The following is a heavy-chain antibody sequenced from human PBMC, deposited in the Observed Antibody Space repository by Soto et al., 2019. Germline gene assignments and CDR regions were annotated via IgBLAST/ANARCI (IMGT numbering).Heavy chain of an antibody. CDR1: GDRFSSYW. D-gene: IGHD4-17*01. V-gene: IGHV5-51*01. J-gene: IGHJ2*01. Sequence: VKSSCKRCGDRFSSYWCAWFRQIPGKGLEWMGIIYPGDSDTRYSPSFQGQVTISADKSISTAYLQWSSLKASDTAMYYCARPRAVTTYQNWYFDLWGRGTLVTV. CDR2: IYPGDSDT. CDR3: ARPRAVTTYQNWYFDL.